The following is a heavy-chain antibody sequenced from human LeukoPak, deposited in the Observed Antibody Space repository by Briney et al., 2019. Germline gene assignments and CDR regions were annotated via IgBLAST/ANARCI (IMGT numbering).Heavy chain of an antibody. CDR2: IYPGGSDT. CDR3: ARLVDTPMAYNCFNY. D-gene: IGHD5-18*01. CDR1: GYSFTSYW. Sequence: GESLKISCKGSGYSFTSYWIGWVRQMPGKGLEWMGIIYPGGSDTRYSPSFQGQVTISADKSISTAYLQWSSLKASDTAMYYCARLVDTPMAYNCFNYWGQGTLVTVSS. V-gene: IGHV5-51*01. J-gene: IGHJ4*02.